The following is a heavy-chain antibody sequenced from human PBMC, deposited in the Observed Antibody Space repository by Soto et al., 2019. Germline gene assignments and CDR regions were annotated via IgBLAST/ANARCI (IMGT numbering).Heavy chain of an antibody. CDR2: ISYDGSNK. J-gene: IGHJ6*01. Sequence: QVQLVESGGGVVQPGRSLRLSCAASGFTFSSYAMHWVRQAPGKGLEWVAVISYDGSNKYYADSVKGRFTISRDNSKNKLYLQMNSLRAEDTAVYYCARDSPSFDIVVVPAATDYYYYGMDVW. CDR3: ARDSPSFDIVVVPAATDYYYYGMDV. V-gene: IGHV3-30-3*01. CDR1: GFTFSSYA. D-gene: IGHD2-2*01.